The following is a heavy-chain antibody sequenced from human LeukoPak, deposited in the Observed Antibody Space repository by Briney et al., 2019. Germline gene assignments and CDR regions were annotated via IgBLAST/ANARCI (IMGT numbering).Heavy chain of an antibody. Sequence: SETLSLTCAVYGGSFSGYYWSWIRQPPGKGLEWIGEINHSGSTNYNPSLKSRVTISVDTSKNQFSLKLSSVTAADTAVYYCARAQRRGYCSGGSCYTLFDYWGQGTLVTVSS. D-gene: IGHD2-15*01. CDR1: GGSFSGYY. V-gene: IGHV4-34*01. J-gene: IGHJ4*02. CDR3: ARAQRRGYCSGGSCYTLFDY. CDR2: INHSGST.